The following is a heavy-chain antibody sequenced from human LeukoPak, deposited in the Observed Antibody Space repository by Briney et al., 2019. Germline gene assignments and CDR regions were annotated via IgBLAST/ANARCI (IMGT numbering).Heavy chain of an antibody. D-gene: IGHD3-22*01. Sequence: ASVKVSCKSSGYTFTGYYIHWVRQAPGQGLEWMGIINPSGGSTSYAQKFQGRVTITRDTSASTAYMELSSLRSEDTAVYYCARQDYYDSSGYYQRAEYFQHWGQGTLVTVSS. CDR3: ARQDYYDSSGYYQRAEYFQH. CDR2: INPSGGST. V-gene: IGHV1-46*01. CDR1: GYTFTGYY. J-gene: IGHJ1*01.